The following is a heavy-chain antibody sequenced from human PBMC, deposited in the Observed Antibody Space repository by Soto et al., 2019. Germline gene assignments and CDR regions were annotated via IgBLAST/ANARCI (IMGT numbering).Heavy chain of an antibody. D-gene: IGHD5-12*01. CDR3: ARVYDDPNWFDP. V-gene: IGHV1-69*02. J-gene: IGHJ5*02. CDR1: GGTFSTYS. Sequence: QVQLVQSGAEVKKPGSSVKVSCTASGGTFSTYSINWVRQAPGQGLEWMGRIIPILDIAKYAQKFQDRVTITADKSTSTAYMELSRLRSEDTAVYYCARVYDDPNWFDPWGQGTLVTVSS. CDR2: IIPILDIA.